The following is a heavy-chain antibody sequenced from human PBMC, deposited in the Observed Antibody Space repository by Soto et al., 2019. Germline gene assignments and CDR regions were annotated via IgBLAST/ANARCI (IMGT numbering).Heavy chain of an antibody. J-gene: IGHJ6*02. D-gene: IGHD3-10*01. CDR3: ARGGTGSGSYYDYYYGMDV. CDR2: IYYSGST. Sequence: PSETLSLTCTVSGGSISSYYWSWFRQPPGKGLEWIGYIYYSGSTNYNPSLKSRVTISVDTSKNQFSLKLSSVTAADTAVYYCARGGTGSGSYYDYYYGMDVWGQGTTVTVSS. CDR1: GGSISSYY. V-gene: IGHV4-59*01.